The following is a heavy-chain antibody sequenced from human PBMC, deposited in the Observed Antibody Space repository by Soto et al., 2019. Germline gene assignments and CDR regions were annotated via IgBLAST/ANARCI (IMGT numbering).Heavy chain of an antibody. D-gene: IGHD6-6*01. V-gene: IGHV3-23*01. CDR3: ARRFSSSSFYFDY. CDR2: IGFTGDST. J-gene: IGHJ4*02. Sequence: GVSLRLSCAASGFPFSSYAMSWVRHAPDKGLEWVSAIGFTGDSTFYADSVKGRFTISRDNSKNTLYLQMNSLRAEDTAVYFCARRFSSSSFYFDYCGQGTLVTVSS. CDR1: GFPFSSYA.